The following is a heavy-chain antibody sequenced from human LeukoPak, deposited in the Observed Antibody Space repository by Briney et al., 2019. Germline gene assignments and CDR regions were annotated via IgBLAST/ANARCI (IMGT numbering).Heavy chain of an antibody. D-gene: IGHD4-17*01. J-gene: IGHJ5*02. CDR1: GFTFSNYA. CDR2: ISGGGGST. V-gene: IGHV3-23*01. Sequence: GGSLGLSCAASGFTFSNYALSWVRQAPGKGLEWVSGISGGGGSTYYADSVKGRFTISRDKSKNTLYLQMDSLRAEDTAVYYCAKVRDSATVTGRFDNWGQGTMVTVSS. CDR3: AKVRDSATVTGRFDN.